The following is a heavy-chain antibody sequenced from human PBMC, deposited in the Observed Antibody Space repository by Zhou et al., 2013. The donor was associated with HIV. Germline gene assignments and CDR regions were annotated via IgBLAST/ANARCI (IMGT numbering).Heavy chain of an antibody. J-gene: IGHJ5*02. CDR3: AGDNSNYGES. D-gene: IGHD1-7*01. Sequence: QVQLVQSGAEVKKPGSSVKVSCKASGGTFNNYAITWVRQAPGQGLEWMGGIIPIFATPNYAQKFQGRVSITTDESTTTAYMELSGLTSEDTAIYYCAGDNSNYGESWGQGTLVTVSS. CDR1: GGTFNNYA. V-gene: IGHV1-69*05. CDR2: IIPIFATP.